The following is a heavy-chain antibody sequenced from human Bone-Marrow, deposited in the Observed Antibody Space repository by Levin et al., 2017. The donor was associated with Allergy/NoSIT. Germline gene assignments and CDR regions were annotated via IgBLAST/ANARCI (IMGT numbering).Heavy chain of an antibody. CDR1: GGTFSISYT. V-gene: IGHV1-69*06. CDR3: ARGFPGYSHQFSWFVP. D-gene: IGHD2-15*01. J-gene: IGHJ5*02. CDR2: IIPIFGTT. Sequence: GASVKVSCKASGGTFSISYTISWVRQAPGQGLEWMGGIIPIFGTTDYAQKFQGRVTITADKSTDTVYMELNSLKSEDTAVYYCARGFPGYSHQFSWFVPWGQGTLVTVSS.